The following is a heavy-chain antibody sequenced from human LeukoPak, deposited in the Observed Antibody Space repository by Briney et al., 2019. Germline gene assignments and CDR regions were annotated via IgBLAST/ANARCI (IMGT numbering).Heavy chain of an antibody. J-gene: IGHJ4*02. CDR3: ARDRNYYDSSGYFWD. Sequence: SVKVSCKASGGTFTSYAISWARQAPGQGLEWMGGIIPIFGTANYAQKFQGRVSITTHESTSTAYMYLNSITSEDTAVYYCARDRNYYDSSGYFWDWGQGTLVTVSS. CDR1: GGTFTSYA. CDR2: IIPIFGTA. V-gene: IGHV1-69*05. D-gene: IGHD3-22*01.